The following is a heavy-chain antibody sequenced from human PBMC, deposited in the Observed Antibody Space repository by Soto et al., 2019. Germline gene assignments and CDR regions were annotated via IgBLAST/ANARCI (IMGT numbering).Heavy chain of an antibody. V-gene: IGHV3-23*01. CDR3: AKEGYCSSTSCPRAGWFHP. CDR2: ISGSGGST. J-gene: IGHJ5*02. D-gene: IGHD2-2*01. Sequence: EVQLLESGGGLVQAGGSLRLSCAASGFTFSSYAMSWVRQAPGKGLEWVSAISGSGGSTYYADSVKGRFTISRDNSKNTLYLQMNSLRAEDTAVYYCAKEGYCSSTSCPRAGWFHPWGQGTLVTVSS. CDR1: GFTFSSYA.